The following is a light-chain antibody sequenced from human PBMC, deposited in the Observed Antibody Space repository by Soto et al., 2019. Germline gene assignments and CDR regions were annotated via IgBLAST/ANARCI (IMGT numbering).Light chain of an antibody. CDR3: QQYSTYPYA. CDR1: QSIGSW. V-gene: IGKV1-5*03. Sequence: DIQMTQSPSTLSASVGDRVNITCRASQSIGSWLAWYQQQPGKAPKLLIYEASTLQYGAPPLFSGSGSGTEFTLTISSLQPDDFAPYYCQQYSTYPYAFGQGTKVEI. J-gene: IGKJ1*01. CDR2: EAS.